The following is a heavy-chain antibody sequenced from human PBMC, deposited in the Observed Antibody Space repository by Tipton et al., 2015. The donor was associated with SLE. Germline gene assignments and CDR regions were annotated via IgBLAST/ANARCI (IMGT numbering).Heavy chain of an antibody. V-gene: IGHV4-31*03. CDR2: IYYSGST. D-gene: IGHD5-24*01. J-gene: IGHJ3*02. Sequence: TLSLTCTVSGGSISSGGYYWSWIRQHPGKGLEWIGYIYYSGSTYYNPSLKSRVTISVDTSKNQFSLKLSSVTAADTAVYYCAGVEMATTRRGGRDAFDIWGQGTMVTVSS. CDR1: GGSISSGGYY. CDR3: AGVEMATTRRGGRDAFDI.